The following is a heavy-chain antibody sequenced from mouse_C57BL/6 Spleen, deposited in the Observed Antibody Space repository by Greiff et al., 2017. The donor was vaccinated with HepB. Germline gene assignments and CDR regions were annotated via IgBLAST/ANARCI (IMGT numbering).Heavy chain of an antibody. CDR1: GYTFTSYW. V-gene: IGHV1-69*01. Sequence: VQLQQPGAELVMPGASVKLSCKASGYTFTSYWMHWVKQRPGQGLEWIGEIDPSDSYTNYNQKFKGKSTLTVDKSSSTAYMQLSSLTSDDSAVYYCARRRYFDVWGTGTTVTVSS. CDR3: ARRRYFDV. J-gene: IGHJ1*03. CDR2: IDPSDSYT.